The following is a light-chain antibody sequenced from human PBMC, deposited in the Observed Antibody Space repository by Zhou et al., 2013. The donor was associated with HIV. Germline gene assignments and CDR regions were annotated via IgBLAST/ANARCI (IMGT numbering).Light chain of an antibody. J-gene: IGKJ2*01. Sequence: DIQMTQSPSFVSASVGDRVTITCRASQGVNSWLVWYQQKPGKAPKLLIYAASNLQSGVPSRFSGSGSGTDFTLTISSLQPEDFATYYCQQAASYPHTFGQGTKLEIK. CDR1: QGVNSW. V-gene: IGKV1-12*01. CDR2: AAS. CDR3: QQAASYPHT.